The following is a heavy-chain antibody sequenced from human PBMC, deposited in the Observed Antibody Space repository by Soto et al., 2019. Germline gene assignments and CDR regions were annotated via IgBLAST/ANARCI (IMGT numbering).Heavy chain of an antibody. CDR3: AREGDSSSWYYFDY. D-gene: IGHD6-13*01. Sequence: GASVKASCKASGGTFSSYTISWVRQAPGQGLEWMGRIIPILGIANYAQKFQGRVTITADKSTSTAYMELSSLRSEDTAVYYCAREGDSSSWYYFDYWGQGTLVTVSS. CDR2: IIPILGIA. V-gene: IGHV1-69*04. CDR1: GGTFSSYT. J-gene: IGHJ4*02.